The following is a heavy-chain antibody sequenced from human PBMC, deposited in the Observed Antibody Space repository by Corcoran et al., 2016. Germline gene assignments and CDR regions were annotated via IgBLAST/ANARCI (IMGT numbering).Heavy chain of an antibody. J-gene: IGHJ4*02. V-gene: IGHV1-2*02. CDR3: ASTTVGATNYFDY. CDR1: GYTFTGYY. Sequence: QVQLVQSGAEVKKPGASVKVSCKASGYTFTGYYMHWVRQAPGQGLEWMGWINPNSGDTNYAQKFQGRVTMTRDTSISTAYMELSRLSSDDTAVYYCASTTVGATNYFDYWGQGTLVTVSS. D-gene: IGHD1-26*01. CDR2: INPNSGDT.